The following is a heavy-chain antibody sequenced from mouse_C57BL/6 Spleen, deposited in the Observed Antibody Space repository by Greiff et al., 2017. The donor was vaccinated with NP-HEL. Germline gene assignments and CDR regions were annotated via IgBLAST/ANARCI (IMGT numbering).Heavy chain of an antibody. J-gene: IGHJ3*01. D-gene: IGHD2-2*01. Sequence: EVQLQESGPGLVKPSQSLSLTCSVTGYSITSGYYWNWIRQFPGNKLEWMGYISYDGSNNYNPSLKNRISITRDTSKNQFFLKLNSVTTEDTATYYCASMVTTRGLAYWGQGTLVTVSA. CDR2: ISYDGSN. CDR3: ASMVTTRGLAY. CDR1: GYSITSGYY. V-gene: IGHV3-6*01.